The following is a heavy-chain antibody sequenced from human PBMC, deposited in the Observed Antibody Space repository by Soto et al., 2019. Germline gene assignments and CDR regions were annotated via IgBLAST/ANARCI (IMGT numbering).Heavy chain of an antibody. Sequence: EVQLLESGGGSVQPGGSLRLSCAASGFTFSSYAMSWVRQAPGKGLEWVSTISGSGTGTYYAYSVTGRFTISRDNSKNTLYLQMNSLRAEDTAVYYCAKRGRGAVAFDYWGQGTLVTVSS. CDR3: AKRGRGAVAFDY. D-gene: IGHD6-19*01. V-gene: IGHV3-23*01. CDR2: ISGSGTGT. CDR1: GFTFSSYA. J-gene: IGHJ4*02.